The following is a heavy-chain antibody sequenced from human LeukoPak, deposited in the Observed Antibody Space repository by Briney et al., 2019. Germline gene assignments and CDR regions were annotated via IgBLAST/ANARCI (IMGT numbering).Heavy chain of an antibody. Sequence: ASVKVSCKASGYTFTSYGISWVRQAPGQGLEWMGWISAYNGNTNYAQKLQGRVTMTTDTSTSTAYMELSSLRSEDTAVYYCARFRQGGMVRAQRYNWFDPWGQGTLVTVSS. CDR3: ARFRQGGMVRAQRYNWFDP. CDR2: ISAYNGNT. J-gene: IGHJ5*02. CDR1: GYTFTSYG. D-gene: IGHD3-10*01. V-gene: IGHV1-18*01.